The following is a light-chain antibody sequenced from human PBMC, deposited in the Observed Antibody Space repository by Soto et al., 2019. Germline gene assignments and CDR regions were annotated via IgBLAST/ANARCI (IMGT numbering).Light chain of an antibody. CDR2: DDN. CDR3: CSYVNYRAYV. V-gene: IGLV2-23*01. CDR1: SSDVGSYNL. J-gene: IGLJ1*01. Sequence: QSVLTQPASVSGSPGQSITFSCTGTSSDVGSYNLVSWYQQHPGKAPKLMIYDDNKRPSGISRRFSASRSGNTASLTIYDLQAEDEAHYYCCSYVNYRAYVFGTGTKVTVL.